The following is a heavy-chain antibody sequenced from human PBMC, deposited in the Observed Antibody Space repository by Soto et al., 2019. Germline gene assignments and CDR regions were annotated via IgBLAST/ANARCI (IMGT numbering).Heavy chain of an antibody. Sequence: GGSLRLSCAASGFTFSSYAMHWVRQAPGKGLEWVAVISYDGSNKYYADSVKGRFSISRDNSKNTLYLQMNSLRAEDTAVYYCARHKRDLRFLGWSYYFDYWGQGTLVTVS. CDR1: GFTFSSYA. CDR2: ISYDGSNK. D-gene: IGHD3-3*01. V-gene: IGHV3-30-3*01. J-gene: IGHJ4*02. CDR3: ARHKRDLRFLGWSYYFDY.